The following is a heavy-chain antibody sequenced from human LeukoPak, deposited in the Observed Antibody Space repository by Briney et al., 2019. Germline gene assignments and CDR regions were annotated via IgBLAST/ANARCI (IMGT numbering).Heavy chain of an antibody. Sequence: SETLSLTCAVYGGSFSGYYWSWIRQPPGKGLEWIGEINHSGSTNYNPSLKSRVTISVDTSKNQFSLNLSSVTAADTAVYYCARGLAVAGMALDAFDIWGQGTMVTVSS. V-gene: IGHV4-34*01. J-gene: IGHJ3*02. CDR1: GGSFSGYY. CDR2: INHSGST. D-gene: IGHD6-19*01. CDR3: ARGLAVAGMALDAFDI.